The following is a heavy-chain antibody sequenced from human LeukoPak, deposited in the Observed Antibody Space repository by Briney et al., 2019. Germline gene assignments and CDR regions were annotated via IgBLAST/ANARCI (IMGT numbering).Heavy chain of an antibody. Sequence: GGSLRLSCAASGFTFSDYYMSWIRQTPGKGLEWVSYISSSSSTIYYADSVKGRFTISRDNAKNSLYLQMNSLRAEDTAVYYCARDPYYYGSGSHNWFDPWGQGTLVTVSS. D-gene: IGHD3-10*01. V-gene: IGHV3-11*04. CDR2: ISSSSSTI. J-gene: IGHJ5*02. CDR1: GFTFSDYY. CDR3: ARDPYYYGSGSHNWFDP.